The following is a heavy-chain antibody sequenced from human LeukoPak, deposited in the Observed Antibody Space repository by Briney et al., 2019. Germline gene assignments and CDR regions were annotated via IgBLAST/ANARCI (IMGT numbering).Heavy chain of an antibody. CDR1: GYTFTSYG. CDR2: IIPIFGAA. V-gene: IGHV1-69*06. D-gene: IGHD2-21*02. CDR3: ARTVVVTAEHAFDI. J-gene: IGHJ3*02. Sequence: SVKVSCKASGYTFTSYGISWVRQAPGQGLEWMGGIIPIFGAANYAQKFQDRVTITADKSTSTAYMELSSLRSEDTAVYYCARTVVVTAEHAFDIWGQGTMVTVSS.